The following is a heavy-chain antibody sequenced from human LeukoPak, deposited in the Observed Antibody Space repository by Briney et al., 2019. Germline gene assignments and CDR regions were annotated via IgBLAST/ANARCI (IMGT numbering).Heavy chain of an antibody. CDR1: GGSFSGYY. CDR2: VNHSGST. D-gene: IGHD3-22*01. V-gene: IGHV4-34*01. CDR3: ARHRYYYDSSGSTLPWFDP. Sequence: PSETLSLTCAVYGGSFSGYYWSWIRQPPGKGREWIGEVNHSGSTNYNPSLKSRVTISVDTSKRQFSLKLTSVIAADTAVYYCARHRYYYDSSGSTLPWFDPWGQGTLVTVSS. J-gene: IGHJ5*02.